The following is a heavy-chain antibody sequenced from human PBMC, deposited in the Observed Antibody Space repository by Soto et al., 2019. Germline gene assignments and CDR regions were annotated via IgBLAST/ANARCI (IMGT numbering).Heavy chain of an antibody. J-gene: IGHJ4*02. Sequence: GGSLRLSRAASGFTFSSYAMSWVRQAPGKGLEWVSAISGSGGSTYYADSVKGRLTISRDNSKNTLYLQMNSLRAEDTAVYYCAKRGYSSSSSGYWGQGTLVTVSS. CDR2: ISGSGGST. D-gene: IGHD6-6*01. CDR1: GFTFSSYA. V-gene: IGHV3-23*01. CDR3: AKRGYSSSSSGY.